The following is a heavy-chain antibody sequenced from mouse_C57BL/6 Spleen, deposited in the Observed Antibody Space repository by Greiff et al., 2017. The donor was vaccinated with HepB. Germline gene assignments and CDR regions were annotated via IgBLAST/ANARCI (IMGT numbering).Heavy chain of an antibody. CDR2: IGPGSGST. V-gene: IGHV1-77*01. CDR1: GYTFTDYY. CDR3: SIYYGNYADWYFDV. D-gene: IGHD2-1*01. J-gene: IGHJ1*03. Sequence: VHLVESGAELVKPGASVKISCKASGYTFTDYYINWVKQRPGQGLEWIGKIGPGSGSTYYNEKFKGKATLTADKSSSTAYMQLSSLTSEDSAVYFCSIYYGNYADWYFDVWGTGTTVTVSS.